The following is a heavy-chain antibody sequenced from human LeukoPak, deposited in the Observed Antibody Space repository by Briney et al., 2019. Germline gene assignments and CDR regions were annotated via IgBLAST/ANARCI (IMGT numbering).Heavy chain of an antibody. CDR2: INPSGGST. CDR3: ARDGGSYPPYNWFDP. D-gene: IGHD1-26*01. J-gene: IGHJ5*02. V-gene: IGHV1-46*01. CDR1: GYRFITFG. Sequence: GASVKVSCKTSGYRFITFGINWVRQAPGQGLEWMGIINPSGGSTSYAQKFQGRVTMTRDTSTSTVYMELSSLRSEDTAVYYCARDGGSYPPYNWFDPWGQGTLVTVSS.